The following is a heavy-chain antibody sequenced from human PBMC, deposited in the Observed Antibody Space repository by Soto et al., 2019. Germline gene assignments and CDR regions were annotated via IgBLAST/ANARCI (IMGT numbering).Heavy chain of an antibody. CDR1: GFTFSSYP. V-gene: IGHV3-23*01. Sequence: EVQLLESGGGLVQPGGSLRLSCAASGFTFSSYPMTWVRQAPGEGLQWVSSISGSGASTFYADSVKGRFTISRDNSKNTLPLQMSSLRAGDTAIYYCAKYSSSWDEDYWGQGTLVTVSS. J-gene: IGHJ4*02. D-gene: IGHD6-19*01. CDR2: ISGSGAST. CDR3: AKYSSSWDEDY.